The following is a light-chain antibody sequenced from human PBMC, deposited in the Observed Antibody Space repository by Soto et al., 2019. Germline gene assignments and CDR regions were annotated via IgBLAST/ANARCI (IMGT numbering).Light chain of an antibody. Sequence: QSVLTQPASVSGSPGQSITISCTGTSSDVGGYNYVSWYQQQSGKAPKLMIHEVSNRPSGVSNRFSGSKSGNTASLTISGLQAEDEADYYCSSYTSSRAHVFGIGTKLTVL. V-gene: IGLV2-14*01. J-gene: IGLJ1*01. CDR1: SSDVGGYNY. CDR2: EVS. CDR3: SSYTSSRAHV.